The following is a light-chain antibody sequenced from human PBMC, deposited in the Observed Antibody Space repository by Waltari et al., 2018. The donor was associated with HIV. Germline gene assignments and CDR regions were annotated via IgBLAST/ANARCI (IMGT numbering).Light chain of an antibody. CDR1: RSNIGSNS. J-gene: IGLJ2*01. V-gene: IGLV1-44*01. CDR2: DNN. Sequence: QSVLTKPPSASGTPGQRVTISCSGRRSNIGSNSVSWYQQLPGTAPKLLISDNNQRPSGVPDRFSGSKSGTSASLAISGLQSEDEGDYYCAAWDDSLNGLFGGGTKLTV. CDR3: AAWDDSLNGL.